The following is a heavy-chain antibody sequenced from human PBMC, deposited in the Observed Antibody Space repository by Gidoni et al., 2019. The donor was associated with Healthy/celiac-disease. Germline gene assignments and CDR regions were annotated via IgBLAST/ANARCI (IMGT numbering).Heavy chain of an antibody. CDR2: IYYSGST. CDR1: GGSISSYY. D-gene: IGHD2-2*02. Sequence: QVQLQESGPGLVKPSETLSLTCTVSGGSISSYYWSWIRQPPGKGLEWIGYIYYSGSTNYNPSLKSRVTISVDTSKNQFSLKLSSVTAADTAVYYCARSGCSSTSCYTWPFDYWGQGTLVTVSS. CDR3: ARSGCSSTSCYTWPFDY. V-gene: IGHV4-59*01. J-gene: IGHJ4*02.